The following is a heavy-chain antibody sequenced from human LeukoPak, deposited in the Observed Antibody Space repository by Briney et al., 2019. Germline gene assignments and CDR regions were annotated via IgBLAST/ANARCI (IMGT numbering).Heavy chain of an antibody. CDR2: IIPILGIA. Sequence: SVKVSCKASGGTFSSYANSGLRQAPGQGLEWMGRIIPILGIANYAQKFQGRVTITADKSTSTAYMELSSLRSEDTAVYYCASPGRWYSGYYGMAVWGQGTTVTVSS. V-gene: IGHV1-69*04. CDR1: GGTFSSYA. J-gene: IGHJ6*02. CDR3: ASPGRWYSGYYGMAV. D-gene: IGHD1-26*01.